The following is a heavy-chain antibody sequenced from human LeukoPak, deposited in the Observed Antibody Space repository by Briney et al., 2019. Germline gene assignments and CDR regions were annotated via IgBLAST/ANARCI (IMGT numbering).Heavy chain of an antibody. CDR1: GYTFTTFY. V-gene: IGHV1-46*01. J-gene: IGHJ4*02. D-gene: IGHD6-19*01. Sequence: ASVKVSCKASGYTFTTFYMDWVRQAPGQGLEWMVKVNPSGGSTTYAQKFQGRVTMTRDTSTSTVYMELSSLRSEDTAVYYCARETSNGWYSWGQGTLVTVSS. CDR2: VNPSGGST. CDR3: ARETSNGWYS.